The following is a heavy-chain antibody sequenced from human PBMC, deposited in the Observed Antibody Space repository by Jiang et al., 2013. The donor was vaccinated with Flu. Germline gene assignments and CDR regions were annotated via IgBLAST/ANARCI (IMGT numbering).Heavy chain of an antibody. D-gene: IGHD2-15*01. V-gene: IGHV1-69*01. Sequence: GAEVKKPGSSVKVSCKASGGTFSSYAISWVRQAPGQGLEWMGGIIPIFGTANYAQKFQGRVTITADESTSTAYMXLSSLRSEDTAVYYCARDRVAATEQHYYMDVWGKGTTVTVSS. CDR3: ARDRVAATEQHYYMDV. CDR2: IIPIFGTA. J-gene: IGHJ6*03. CDR1: GGTFSSYA.